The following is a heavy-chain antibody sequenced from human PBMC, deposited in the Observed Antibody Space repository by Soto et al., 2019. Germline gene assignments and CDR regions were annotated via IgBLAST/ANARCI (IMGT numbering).Heavy chain of an antibody. V-gene: IGHV1-69*06. J-gene: IGHJ4*02. CDR2: IIPIFCTA. D-gene: IGHD6-13*01. CDR1: GGTISHCA. Sequence: SVKVTCKPPGGTISHCAIRCVHQAPGQGLEGMGGIIPIFCTAKYEQKFQGRVTITADKSTSTAYMELSSLRSEDTAVYYCARVQQGPIGAAADYWGQGTLVTVSS. CDR3: ARVQQGPIGAAADY.